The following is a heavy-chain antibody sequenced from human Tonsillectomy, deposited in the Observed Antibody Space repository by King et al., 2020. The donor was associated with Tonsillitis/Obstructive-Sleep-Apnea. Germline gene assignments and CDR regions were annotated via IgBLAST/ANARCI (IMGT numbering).Heavy chain of an antibody. CDR2: ISSNGGST. J-gene: IGHJ4*02. V-gene: IGHV3-64D*06. CDR3: VKEQSNLIFGVVILYT. Sequence: VQLVESGGGLVQPGGSLRLSCSASGFTFSSYAMHWVRQAPGKGLEYVSAISSNGGSTYYADSVKGRFTISRYNSKNTLYLQMSSLRAEDTAVYYCVKEQSNLIFGVVILYTWGQGTLVTVSS. CDR1: GFTFSSYA. D-gene: IGHD3-3*01.